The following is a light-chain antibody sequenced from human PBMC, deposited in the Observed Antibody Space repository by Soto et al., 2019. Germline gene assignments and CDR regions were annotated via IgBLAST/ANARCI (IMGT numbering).Light chain of an antibody. CDR1: QSVSSN. Sequence: EIVLTQSPATLSLSPGERATLSCRASQSVSSNLAWYQQKPGQAPRLLIYDASNRSTGIPARFSGSGSVTDFTLTISSLEPEDFVVYYCQQRSNWPLTFGGGTKVEIK. J-gene: IGKJ4*01. V-gene: IGKV3-11*01. CDR2: DAS. CDR3: QQRSNWPLT.